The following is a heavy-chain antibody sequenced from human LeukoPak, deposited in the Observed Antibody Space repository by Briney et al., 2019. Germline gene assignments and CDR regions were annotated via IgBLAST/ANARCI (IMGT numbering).Heavy chain of an antibody. CDR3: AKSKGYGLVDI. D-gene: IGHD3-10*01. CDR2: INHSGST. Sequence: PSETLSLTCAVYGGSFSGYYWSWIRQPPGKGLEWIGEINHSGSTNYNPSLKSRVAISVDPSKNQLSLKLSSVTAADTAVYYCAKSKGYGLVDIWGQGTMVTVSS. CDR1: GGSFSGYY. V-gene: IGHV4-34*01. J-gene: IGHJ3*02.